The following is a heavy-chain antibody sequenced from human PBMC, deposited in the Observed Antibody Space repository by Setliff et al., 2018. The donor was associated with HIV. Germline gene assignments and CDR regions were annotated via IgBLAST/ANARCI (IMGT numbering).Heavy chain of an antibody. CDR2: IYTSGRT. V-gene: IGHV4-61*02. CDR1: GGSISSGSHY. D-gene: IGHD3-22*01. Sequence: SETLSLTCTVSGGSISSGSHYWSWIRQPAGKGLEWIGLIYTSGRTNHNPSLKSRVTISVDRSKNQFSLNLSSVTAADTALYYCASLFHDTSAPWLYYFDYWGQGTLVTVSS. J-gene: IGHJ4*02. CDR3: ASLFHDTSAPWLYYFDY.